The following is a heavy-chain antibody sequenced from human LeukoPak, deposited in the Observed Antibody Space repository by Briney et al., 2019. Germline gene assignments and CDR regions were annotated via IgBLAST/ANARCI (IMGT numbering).Heavy chain of an antibody. V-gene: IGHV3-23*01. D-gene: IGHD1-26*01. J-gene: IGHJ4*02. Sequence: GGSLRLSCAASGFTFSRHAMSWVRQAPGKGLEWVSSISGSGGSTYYADSVKGRFTISRDNSKNTLYLQMNSLRAEDTAVYYCARAAIVGAIDYWGQGTLVTVSS. CDR1: GFTFSRHA. CDR3: ARAAIVGAIDY. CDR2: ISGSGGST.